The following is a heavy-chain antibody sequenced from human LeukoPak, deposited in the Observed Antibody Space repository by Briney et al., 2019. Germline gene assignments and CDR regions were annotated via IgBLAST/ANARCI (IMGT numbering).Heavy chain of an antibody. CDR3: ARVSYDFWSGYYTPYYYYYYMDV. V-gene: IGHV3-48*01. CDR1: GFTFSSYS. Sequence: PGGSLRLSCAASGFTFSSYSMNWVRQAPGKGLEWVSYISSSSSTIYYADSVKGRFPISRDNAKNSLYLQMNSLRAEDTAVYYCARVSYDFWSGYYTPYYYYYYMDVWGKGTTVTVSS. CDR2: ISSSSSTI. D-gene: IGHD3-3*01. J-gene: IGHJ6*03.